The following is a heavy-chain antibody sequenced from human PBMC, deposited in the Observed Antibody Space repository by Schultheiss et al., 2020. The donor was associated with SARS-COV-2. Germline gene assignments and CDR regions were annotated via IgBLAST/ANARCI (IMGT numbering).Heavy chain of an antibody. CDR3: ARLQYSSAWYWDGPNWFDP. D-gene: IGHD6-19*01. J-gene: IGHJ5*02. CDR2: INPNSGGT. V-gene: IGHV1-2*04. CDR1: GGTFSSYA. Sequence: ASVKVSCKASGGTFSSYAISWVRQAPGQGLEWMGWINPNSGGTNYAQKFQGWVTMTRDTSISTAYMELSRLRSDDTAVYYCARLQYSSAWYWDGPNWFDPWGQGTLVTVSS.